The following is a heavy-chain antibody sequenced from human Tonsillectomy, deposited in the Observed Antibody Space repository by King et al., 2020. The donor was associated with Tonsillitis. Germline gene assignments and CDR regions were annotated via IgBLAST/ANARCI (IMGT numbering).Heavy chain of an antibody. D-gene: IGHD1-26*01. CDR1: GFTFSSYA. CDR2: ISGSGGST. Sequence: VQLVESGGGLVQPGGSLRLSCAASGFTFSSYAMSWVRQAPGKGLEWVSAISGSGGSTYYADSVKGRFTISRDNSKNTLYLQMNSLRAEDTAVYYCAKYSGSYLGPGGTKNKEYFQHWGQGTLVTVSS. CDR3: AKYSGSYLGPGGTKNKEYFQH. V-gene: IGHV3-23*04. J-gene: IGHJ1*01.